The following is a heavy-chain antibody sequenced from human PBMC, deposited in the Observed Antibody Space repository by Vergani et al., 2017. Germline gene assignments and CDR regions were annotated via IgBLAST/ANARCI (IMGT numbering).Heavy chain of an antibody. CDR1: GFTFSSYG. V-gene: IGHV3-33*06. CDR2: IWYDGSNK. D-gene: IGHD2-2*01. Sequence: QVQLVESGGGVVQPGRSLRLSCAASGFTFSSYGMHWVRQAPGKGLEWVAVIWYDGSNKYYADSVKGRFTISRDNSKNTLYLQMNSLRAEDTAVYYCAKAPLYCSSTSCYYYYYYMDVWGKGP. CDR3: AKAPLYCSSTSCYYYYYYMDV. J-gene: IGHJ6*03.